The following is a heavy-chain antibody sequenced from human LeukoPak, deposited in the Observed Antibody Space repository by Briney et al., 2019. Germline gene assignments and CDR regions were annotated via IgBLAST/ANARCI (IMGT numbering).Heavy chain of an antibody. CDR1: GYTFTTYA. Sequence: ASVKVSCKASGYTFTTYAITWVRQAPGQGLEWMGWINTYNGDTNYAENLQGTVTMTTDTSTSTAYMELRSLRSDDTAVFYCAARRGELPYYFDFWGQGTLVTVSS. D-gene: IGHD1-7*01. V-gene: IGHV1-18*01. CDR3: AARRGELPYYFDF. CDR2: INTYNGDT. J-gene: IGHJ4*02.